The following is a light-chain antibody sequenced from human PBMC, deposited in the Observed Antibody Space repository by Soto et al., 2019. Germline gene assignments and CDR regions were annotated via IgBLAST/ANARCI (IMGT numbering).Light chain of an antibody. CDR1: QSISSF. J-gene: IGKJ1*01. V-gene: IGKV3-11*01. Sequence: EVVLTQSPDTLSLSPGERATLSCRASQSISSFLVWYQQKPDQAPRLLIYDASNRATGIPARFSGSGSGTDFTLTISSLEPEDFAVYYCQQRSDWPPWTFGQGTKVEIK. CDR2: DAS. CDR3: QQRSDWPPWT.